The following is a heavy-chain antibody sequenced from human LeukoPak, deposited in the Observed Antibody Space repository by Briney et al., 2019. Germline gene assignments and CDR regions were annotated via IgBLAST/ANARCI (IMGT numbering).Heavy chain of an antibody. V-gene: IGHV3-11*01. J-gene: IGHJ4*02. Sequence: LSLTCAVYGGSFSGYYWSWIRQPPGKGLEWVSYISSSGSTIYYADSVKGRFTISRDNAKNSLYLQMNSLRAEDTAVYYCARDHGDYDFDYWGQGTLVTVSS. D-gene: IGHD4-17*01. CDR2: ISSSGSTI. CDR3: ARDHGDYDFDY. CDR1: GGSFSGYY.